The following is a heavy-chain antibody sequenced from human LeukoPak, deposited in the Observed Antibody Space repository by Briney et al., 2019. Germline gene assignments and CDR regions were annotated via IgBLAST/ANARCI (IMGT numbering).Heavy chain of an antibody. CDR2: IYHSGST. CDR1: GYSISSGYY. J-gene: IGHJ4*02. Sequence: PSETLSLTCTVSGYSISSGYYWGWIRQPPGKGLEWIGSIYHSGSTYYNPSLKSRVTISVDTSKNQFSLKLSSVTAADTAVYYCARDRGYSYGPFDYWGQGTLVTVSS. D-gene: IGHD5-18*01. CDR3: ARDRGYSYGPFDY. V-gene: IGHV4-38-2*02.